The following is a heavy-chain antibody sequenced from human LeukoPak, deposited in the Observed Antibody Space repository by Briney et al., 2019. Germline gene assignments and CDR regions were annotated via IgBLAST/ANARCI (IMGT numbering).Heavy chain of an antibody. D-gene: IGHD2-21*02. Sequence: PSETLSLTCTVFGGSLNSGSYYWSWIRRHPGKGLEWIGYISYSGSTHYNPSLKSRVSISGDTSKTQFSLNVKSVTAADTAVYYCARMSRGTVVVTPYYFDYWGQGTLVTVSS. CDR2: ISYSGST. V-gene: IGHV4-31*03. CDR3: ARMSRGTVVVTPYYFDY. CDR1: GGSLNSGSYY. J-gene: IGHJ4*02.